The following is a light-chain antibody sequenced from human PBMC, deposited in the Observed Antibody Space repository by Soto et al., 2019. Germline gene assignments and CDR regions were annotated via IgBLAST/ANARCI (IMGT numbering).Light chain of an antibody. CDR2: EVV. CDR3: SSYVSNITYV. Sequence: QSVLTQPPSASGSPGQSVTISCTGTKNDIGVYDFVSWYQHHPGKAPRLIIYEVVQRPSGVPDRFSGSKSGNTASLTVSGLQAADEADYYCSSYVSNITYVFGTGTKVTVL. J-gene: IGLJ1*01. V-gene: IGLV2-8*01. CDR1: KNDIGVYDF.